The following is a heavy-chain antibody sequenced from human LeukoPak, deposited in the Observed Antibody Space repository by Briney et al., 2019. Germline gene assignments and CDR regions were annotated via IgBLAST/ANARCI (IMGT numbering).Heavy chain of an antibody. Sequence: GASVKVSCKASGYTFTGYYMHWVRQAPGQGLEWMGWINPNSGGTNYAQKFQGRVTMTRDTSISTAYMELSRLRSDDTAVYYCARARYYYDIRVVAWGQGTLVTASS. V-gene: IGHV1-2*02. D-gene: IGHD3-22*01. CDR3: ARARYYYDIRVVA. CDR2: INPNSGGT. J-gene: IGHJ5*02. CDR1: GYTFTGYY.